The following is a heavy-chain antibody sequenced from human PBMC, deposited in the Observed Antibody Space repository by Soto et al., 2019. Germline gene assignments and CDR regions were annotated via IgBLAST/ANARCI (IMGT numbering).Heavy chain of an antibody. CDR3: ARPYSGGPNDPFDV. D-gene: IGHD1-26*01. CDR2: IYPGDSHA. Sequence: KVSCKASGGTFSSYAIGWVRQMPGKGLEWMGIIYPGDSHAIYSPSFQGQVTMSADKSISTAYLQWSSLKASDTAMYYCARPYSGGPNDPFDVWGQGTMVTVSS. V-gene: IGHV5-51*01. J-gene: IGHJ3*01. CDR1: GGTFSSYA.